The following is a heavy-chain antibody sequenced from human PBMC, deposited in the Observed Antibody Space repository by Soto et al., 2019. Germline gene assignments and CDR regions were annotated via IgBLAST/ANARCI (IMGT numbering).Heavy chain of an antibody. Sequence: EVQLLESGGGLVQPGGSLRLSCAASGFTFSSYAMRWVRQAPGKGLEWVSAISGSGDSTYYADSVKDRFTISRDNSKNTVYLQMNSLRGEDTAVYYCARRGSGSYYDYWGQGTLVTVSS. CDR3: ARRGSGSYYDY. CDR1: GFTFSSYA. CDR2: ISGSGDST. V-gene: IGHV3-23*01. D-gene: IGHD1-26*01. J-gene: IGHJ4*02.